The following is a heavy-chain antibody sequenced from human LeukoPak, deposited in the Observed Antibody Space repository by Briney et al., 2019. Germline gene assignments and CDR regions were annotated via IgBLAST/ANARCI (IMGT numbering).Heavy chain of an antibody. CDR1: GFTFSSYG. Sequence: GRSLRLSCAASGFTFSSYGMHWVRQAPGKGLEWVAVIWYDGSNKYYVDSVKGRFTISRDNSKNTLYLQMNSLRAEDTAVYYCARDHKGDYVWGCYHPGDYWGQGTLVTVSS. CDR2: IWYDGSNK. CDR3: ARDHKGDYVWGCYHPGDY. V-gene: IGHV3-33*01. D-gene: IGHD3-16*02. J-gene: IGHJ4*02.